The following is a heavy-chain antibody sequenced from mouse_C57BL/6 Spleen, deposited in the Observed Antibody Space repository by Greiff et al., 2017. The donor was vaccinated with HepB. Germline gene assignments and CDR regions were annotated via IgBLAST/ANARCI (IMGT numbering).Heavy chain of an antibody. J-gene: IGHJ4*01. D-gene: IGHD2-12*01. CDR2: ISSGSSTT. V-gene: IGHV5-17*01. CDR1: GFTFSDYG. Sequence: EVKVVESGGGLVKPGGSLKLSCAASGFTFSDYGMHWVRQAPEKGLEWVAYISSGSSTTYYADTVKGRFTISRDNAKTTLFLQMTSLRSEDTAMYYCAKGPRYYNAMDYWGQGTSVTVSS. CDR3: AKGPRYYNAMDY.